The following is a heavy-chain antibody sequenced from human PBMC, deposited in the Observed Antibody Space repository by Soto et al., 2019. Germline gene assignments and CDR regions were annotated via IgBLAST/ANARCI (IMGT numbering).Heavy chain of an antibody. D-gene: IGHD3-22*01. Sequence: ESLSLTCTVSGGSISSDYWSWIRQPPGKGLEWIGYIYYSVSTNYNPSLKSRVTISVDTSKNQFSLKLSSVTAADTAVYYCARDYWAAYYYDSSGYFDIWGQGTMVTVSS. V-gene: IGHV4-59*01. J-gene: IGHJ3*02. CDR1: GGSISSDY. CDR3: ARDYWAAYYYDSSGYFDI. CDR2: IYYSVST.